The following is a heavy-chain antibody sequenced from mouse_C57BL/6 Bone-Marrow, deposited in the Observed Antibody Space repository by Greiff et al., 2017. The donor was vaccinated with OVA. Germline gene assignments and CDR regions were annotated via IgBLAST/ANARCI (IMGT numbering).Heavy chain of an antibody. CDR3: ARAGNDYDVDY. D-gene: IGHD2-4*01. J-gene: IGHJ2*01. V-gene: IGHV1-59*01. CDR2: IDPSDSYT. Sequence: QVQLKESGAELVRPGTSVKLSCKASGYTFTSYWMHWVKQRPGQGLEWIGVIDPSDSYTNYNQKFKGKATLTVDTSSSTAYMQLSSLTSEDSAVYYCARAGNDYDVDYWGQGTTLTVSS. CDR1: GYTFTSYW.